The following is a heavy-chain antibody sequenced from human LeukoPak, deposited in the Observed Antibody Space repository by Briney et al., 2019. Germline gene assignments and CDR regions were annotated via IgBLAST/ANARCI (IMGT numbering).Heavy chain of an antibody. V-gene: IGHV3-23*01. CDR1: GFTFSSYG. Sequence: GGTLRLSCAASGFTFSSYGMSWVRQAPGKGLEWVSAISGSGGSTYYADSVKGRFTISRDNSKNTLYLQMNSLRAEDTAVYYCAKAMVRGVIITNLDYWGQGTLVTVSS. J-gene: IGHJ4*02. CDR3: AKAMVRGVIITNLDY. CDR2: ISGSGGST. D-gene: IGHD3-10*01.